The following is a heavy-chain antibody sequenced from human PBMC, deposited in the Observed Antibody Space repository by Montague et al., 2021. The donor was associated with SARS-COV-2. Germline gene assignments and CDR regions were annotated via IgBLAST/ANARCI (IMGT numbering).Heavy chain of an antibody. CDR2: IYYSGST. D-gene: IGHD6-13*01. J-gene: IGHJ2*01. Sequence: SETLSLTCTVSGGSISSSSYYWGWIRQPPGKGLEWIGSIYYSGSTYYXXXLESRVTISVDTSKSQFSLKLSSVTAADTAVYHCARHRAAAGIWYFDLWGRGTLVTVSS. CDR1: GGSISSSSYY. V-gene: IGHV4-39*01. CDR3: ARHRAAAGIWYFDL.